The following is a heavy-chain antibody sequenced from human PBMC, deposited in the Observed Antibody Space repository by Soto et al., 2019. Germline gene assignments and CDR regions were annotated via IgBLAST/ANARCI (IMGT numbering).Heavy chain of an antibody. CDR2: IFYNGET. V-gene: IGHV4-30-4*01. J-gene: IGHJ4*02. CDR3: AREGRLQSLDY. CDR1: GGSISNPDYY. Sequence: QVQLQESGPGLVKPSQILSLTCTVSGGSISNPDYYWSWIRQPPGKGLEWIGSIFYNGETSYNPSLKSRLSMSVDTSKNQFSLSLSSVTASDTVVYFCAREGRLQSLDYWGQGTLVTVSS. D-gene: IGHD4-4*01.